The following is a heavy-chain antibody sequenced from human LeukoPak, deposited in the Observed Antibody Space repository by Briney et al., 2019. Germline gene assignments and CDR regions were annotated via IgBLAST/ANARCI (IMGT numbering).Heavy chain of an antibody. CDR2: IKSKTYGGTT. CDR3: TTVGLSGYYDGNGYYYFDY. D-gene: IGHD3-22*01. Sequence: GGSLRLSCVASEFTFNSYWMNWVRQAPGKGLEWVGLIKSKTYGGTTDYVAPVKGRFTISRDDSKNTLFLQMNSLKTEDTAVYYCTTVGLSGYYDGNGYYYFDYWGQGSLVTVSS. J-gene: IGHJ4*02. CDR1: EFTFNSYW. V-gene: IGHV3-15*01.